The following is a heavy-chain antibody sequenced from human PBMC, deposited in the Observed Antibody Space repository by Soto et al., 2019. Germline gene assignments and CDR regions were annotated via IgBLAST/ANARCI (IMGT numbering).Heavy chain of an antibody. Sequence: GGSLRLSCAASGFTFSSYAMSWVRQAPGKGLEWVSAISGSGGSTYYADSVKGRFTISRDNSKNTLYLQMNSLRAEDTAVYYCAKDLIRLRAARPGGEEWFDPWGQGTLVTVSS. CDR3: AKDLIRLRAARPGGEEWFDP. CDR2: ISGSGGST. D-gene: IGHD6-6*01. J-gene: IGHJ5*02. CDR1: GFTFSSYA. V-gene: IGHV3-23*01.